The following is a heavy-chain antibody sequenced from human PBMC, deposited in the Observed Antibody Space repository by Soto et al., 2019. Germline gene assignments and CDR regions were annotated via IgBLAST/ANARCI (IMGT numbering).Heavy chain of an antibody. J-gene: IGHJ4*02. V-gene: IGHV1-3*01. CDR3: ARTQLPIVVVPAAIGY. Sequence: VSVNLSCKASGYSFSIYAMHWGRQAPGQRLEWMGWINAGNGNTKYSQRFQGRVTITRDTSASTAYMELSSLRSEDTAVYYCARTQLPIVVVPAAIGYWGQGTLVTVSS. CDR2: INAGNGNT. CDR1: GYSFSIYA. D-gene: IGHD2-2*01.